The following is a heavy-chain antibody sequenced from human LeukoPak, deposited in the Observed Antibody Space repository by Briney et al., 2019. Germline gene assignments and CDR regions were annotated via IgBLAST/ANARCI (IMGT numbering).Heavy chain of an antibody. J-gene: IGHJ4*02. CDR3: ARGMDYYDSSGYLYFDY. CDR1: GFTFSSYW. D-gene: IGHD3-22*01. Sequence: GGSLRLSCAASGFTFSSYWMSWVRQAPGKGLEWVANIKEDGSEKDYVGSVKGRFTVSRDNAKNSLYLQMNSLRAEDTAVYYCARGMDYYDSSGYLYFDYWGQGTLVTVSS. CDR2: IKEDGSEK. V-gene: IGHV3-7*03.